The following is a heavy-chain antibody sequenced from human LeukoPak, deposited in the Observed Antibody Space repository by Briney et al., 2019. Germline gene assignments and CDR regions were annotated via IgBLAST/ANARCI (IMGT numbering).Heavy chain of an antibody. Sequence: GGSLRLSCAASGFTFSSYAMSWVRQAPGKGLEWVSTFSGSGGDTYYADSVKGRFTISRDNSKNTLYLQMNSLRAEDTAVYYCAKAVIPAAISFDIWGQGTMVTVSS. V-gene: IGHV3-23*01. J-gene: IGHJ3*02. CDR1: GFTFSSYA. CDR3: AKAVIPAAISFDI. CDR2: FSGSGGDT. D-gene: IGHD2-2*01.